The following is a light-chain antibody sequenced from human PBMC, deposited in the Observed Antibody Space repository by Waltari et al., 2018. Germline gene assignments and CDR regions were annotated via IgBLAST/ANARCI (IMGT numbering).Light chain of an antibody. CDR3: QQYFVTPVT. Sequence: DLVMTQSPDSLAVSLGERATINCRSSQNIMYSSNNQNFLAWYQQKPGQPPKLLMYWSSSRQSGVPDRFAGSWSGTDFTRTIGSLQPEEVATYYCQQYFVTPVTFGPGTKVEVK. J-gene: IGKJ3*01. CDR1: QNIMYSSNNQNF. V-gene: IGKV4-1*01. CDR2: WSS.